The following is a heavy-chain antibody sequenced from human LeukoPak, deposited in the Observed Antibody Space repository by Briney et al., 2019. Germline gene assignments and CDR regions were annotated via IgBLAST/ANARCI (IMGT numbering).Heavy chain of an antibody. CDR1: GGTFSSYA. V-gene: IGHV1-69*06. Sequence: ASVKVSCKASGGTFSSYAISWVRQAPGQGLEWMGGIIPIFGTANYAQKFQGRVTITADKSTSTAYMELSSLRSEDTAVYYCARDQSLLRGIAAAGTSSDFQHWGQGTLVTVSS. CDR2: IIPIFGTA. CDR3: ARDQSLLRGIAAAGTSSDFQH. D-gene: IGHD6-13*01. J-gene: IGHJ1*01.